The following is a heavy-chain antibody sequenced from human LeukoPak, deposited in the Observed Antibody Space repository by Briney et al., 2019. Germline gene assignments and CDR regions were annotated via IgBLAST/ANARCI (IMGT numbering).Heavy chain of an antibody. Sequence: ASETLSLTCTVSGGSISSYYWSWIRQPPGKGLEWIGYIYYSGSTNYNPSLQSRVTLSVDTSKNQFSLKLSSVTAADTAVYFCSTLMRTEAMEYWGQGTLVTVSS. D-gene: IGHD1-1*01. CDR3: STLMRTEAMEY. V-gene: IGHV4-59*01. CDR2: IYYSGST. J-gene: IGHJ4*02. CDR1: GGSISSYY.